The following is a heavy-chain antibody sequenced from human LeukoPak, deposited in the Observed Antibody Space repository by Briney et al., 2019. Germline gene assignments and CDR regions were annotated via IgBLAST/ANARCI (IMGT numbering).Heavy chain of an antibody. D-gene: IGHD3-9*01. CDR3: ARGSPYYDILTGYREAFDI. CDR1: GGSISSHY. CDR2: IYYSGST. J-gene: IGHJ3*02. Sequence: SETLPLTCTVSGGSISSHYWSWIRQPPGKGLEWIGYIYYSGSTNYNPSLKSRVTISVDTSKDQFSLKLSSVTAADTAVYYCARGSPYYDILTGYREAFDIWGQGTLVTVSS. V-gene: IGHV4-59*11.